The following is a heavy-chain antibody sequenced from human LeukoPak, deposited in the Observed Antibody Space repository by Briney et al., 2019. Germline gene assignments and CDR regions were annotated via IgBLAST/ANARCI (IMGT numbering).Heavy chain of an antibody. J-gene: IGHJ6*04. CDR2: IIPIFGTA. Sequence: GASVKVSCKASGGTFSSYAISWVRQAPGQGLEWMGGIIPIFGTANYAQKFQGRVTITADESTSTAYMELSSLRSEDTAVYYCASPSMVRGVDYYYYGMDVWGKGTTVTVSS. D-gene: IGHD3-10*01. CDR1: GGTFSSYA. CDR3: ASPSMVRGVDYYYYGMDV. V-gene: IGHV1-69*13.